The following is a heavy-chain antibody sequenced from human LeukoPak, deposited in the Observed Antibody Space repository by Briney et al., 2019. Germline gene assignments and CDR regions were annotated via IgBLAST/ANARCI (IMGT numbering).Heavy chain of an antibody. CDR1: GFTFSSYT. D-gene: IGHD6-13*01. CDR3: ARGRGSSWYGWFDP. J-gene: IGHJ5*02. Sequence: GGPLRLSCAASGFTFSSYTMHWIRQAPGKGLEWVSSISGSNSYIFYADSVKGRFTVSRDNAKDSLYLQMNSLRAEDTAVYYCARGRGSSWYGWFDPWGQGTLVTVSS. CDR2: ISGSNSYI. V-gene: IGHV3-21*01.